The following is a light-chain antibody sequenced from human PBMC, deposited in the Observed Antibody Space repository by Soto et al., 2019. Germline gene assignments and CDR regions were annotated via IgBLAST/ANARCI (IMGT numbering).Light chain of an antibody. V-gene: IGKV1-17*01. CDR2: DAS. Sequence: DIQMTQSPYSLSAAVGDRVTIACRASQGIRNDLGWYQQKPGKPPERLIYDASRLQSGVPSRSSGSGSGTEFTLTISSLQPEDIATYYCLQHDSYPRTFGQGTKVDIK. CDR3: LQHDSYPRT. J-gene: IGKJ1*01. CDR1: QGIRND.